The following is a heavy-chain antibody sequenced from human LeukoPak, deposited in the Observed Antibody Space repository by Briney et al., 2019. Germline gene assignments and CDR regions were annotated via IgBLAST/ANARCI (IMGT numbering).Heavy chain of an antibody. CDR3: AKIAVSGLWYFDL. V-gene: IGHV3-23*01. CDR1: GFTFGSSP. Sequence: GGSLRLSCEATGFTFGSSPMSWVRQAPGKGLEWVSSISVGGDHIYYADSVRGRFTISRDNSKSTLYLQMNSLRAEDTAVYYCAKIAVSGLWYFDLWGRGTLATVSS. J-gene: IGHJ2*01. D-gene: IGHD6-19*01. CDR2: ISVGGDHI.